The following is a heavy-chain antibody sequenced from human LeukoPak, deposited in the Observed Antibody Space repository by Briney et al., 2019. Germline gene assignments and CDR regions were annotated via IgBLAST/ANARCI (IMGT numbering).Heavy chain of an antibody. CDR1: GYTFTGYY. J-gene: IGHJ4*02. Sequence: ASVKVSCKASGYTFTGYYMHWVRQAPGQGLEWMGGFDPEDGETIYAQKFQGRVTMTEDTSTDTAYMELSSLRSEDTAVYYCATVGITGTTGFDYWGQGTLVTVSS. V-gene: IGHV1-24*01. D-gene: IGHD1-7*01. CDR3: ATVGITGTTGFDY. CDR2: FDPEDGET.